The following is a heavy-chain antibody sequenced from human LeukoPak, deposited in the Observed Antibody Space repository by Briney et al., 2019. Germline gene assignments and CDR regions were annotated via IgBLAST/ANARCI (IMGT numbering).Heavy chain of an antibody. CDR2: INAGNGNT. V-gene: IGHV1-3*03. Sequence: ASVKASCKASGYTFTSYAMHWVRQAPGQRLEWMGWINAGNGNTKYSQEFQGRVTITRDTSASTAYMELSSLRSEDMAVYYCAREYSSGWYFFDYWGQGTLVTVSS. D-gene: IGHD6-19*01. CDR3: AREYSSGWYFFDY. J-gene: IGHJ4*02. CDR1: GYTFTSYA.